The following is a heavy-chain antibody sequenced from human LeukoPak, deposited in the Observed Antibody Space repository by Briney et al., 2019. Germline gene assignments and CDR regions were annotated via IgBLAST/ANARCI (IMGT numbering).Heavy chain of an antibody. CDR2: ISSNGGST. CDR3: ARGTVAGHFDY. D-gene: IGHD6-19*01. V-gene: IGHV3-64*01. Sequence: QPGGSLRLSGAASGFTFSSYAMHWVRQAPGTGLEYVSAISSNGGSTYYANSVKGRFTISRDNSKNTLYPQMGSLRAEDMAVYYCARGTVAGHFDYWGQGTLVTVSS. CDR1: GFTFSSYA. J-gene: IGHJ4*02.